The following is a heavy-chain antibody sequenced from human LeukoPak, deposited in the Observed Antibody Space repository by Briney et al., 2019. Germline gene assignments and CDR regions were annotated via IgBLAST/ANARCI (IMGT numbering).Heavy chain of an antibody. CDR2: IIPIFGTE. CDR3: ARGGGSITGTTGYFDY. D-gene: IGHD1-7*01. J-gene: IGHJ4*02. Sequence: SVKVSCKASGGTFSSYAISWVRQAPGQGLEWMGGIIPIFGTENYAQKFQGRVTITTDESTSTAYMELSSLRSEDTAVYYCARGGGSITGTTGYFDYWGQGTLVTVSS. CDR1: GGTFSSYA. V-gene: IGHV1-69*05.